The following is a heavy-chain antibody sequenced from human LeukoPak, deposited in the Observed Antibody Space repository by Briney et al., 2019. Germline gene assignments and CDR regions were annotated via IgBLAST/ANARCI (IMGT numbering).Heavy chain of an antibody. CDR2: VYTSGST. J-gene: IGHJ5*02. D-gene: IGHD3-3*01. CDR3: ARDWGITIFGVSYEWFAP. V-gene: IGHV4-4*07. CDR1: GGSISSYY. Sequence: PSETLVLTCTVPGGSISSYYWSWIRQPAGKGLDWMGRVYTSGSTNYSTSLKRRSPMLEDTSKNQFSLKLSSVTAADTAVYYCARDWGITIFGVSYEWFAPWSQGTLVTVSS.